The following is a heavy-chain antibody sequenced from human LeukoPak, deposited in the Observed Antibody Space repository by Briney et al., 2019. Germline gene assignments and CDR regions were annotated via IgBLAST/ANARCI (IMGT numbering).Heavy chain of an antibody. CDR2: IYYSGST. CDR1: GDSISSNY. J-gene: IGHJ4*02. V-gene: IGHV4-59*01. D-gene: IGHD6-19*01. CDR3: ARVGAWYSSGWYYFDY. Sequence: PSETLYLTCTISGDSISSNYWSWIRQPPGKGLEWIGYIYYSGSTNYNPSLKSRVTISADTSNNQFSLKLNSVTAADTAVYYCARVGAWYSSGWYYFDYWGQGTLVTVSS.